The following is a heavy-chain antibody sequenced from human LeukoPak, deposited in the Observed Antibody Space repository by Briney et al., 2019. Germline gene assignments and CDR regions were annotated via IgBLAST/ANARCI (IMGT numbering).Heavy chain of an antibody. J-gene: IGHJ5*02. Sequence: SETLSLTCTVSGGSISSGDYYWSWIRQPPGKGLEWIGYIYYSGSTYYNPSLKSRVTISVDTSKNQFSLKLSSVTAADTAVYYCARAGLTIFGEANWFDPWGQGTLVTVSS. CDR2: IYYSGST. D-gene: IGHD3-3*01. CDR3: ARAGLTIFGEANWFDP. CDR1: GGSISSGDYY. V-gene: IGHV4-30-4*08.